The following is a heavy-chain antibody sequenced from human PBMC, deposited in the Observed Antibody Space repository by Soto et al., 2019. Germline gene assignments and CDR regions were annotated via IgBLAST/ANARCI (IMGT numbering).Heavy chain of an antibody. D-gene: IGHD6-19*01. CDR2: IYASGST. Sequence: PFEPLPHPHSVSGGSIGGLCWHRIREPAGKGLEWIGRIYASGSTISNRSLRSRVALSVDTSKNQFSLNLNSVTAADTAMYYCARSGYSSAWYTAFDSWSQGTLVTVSS. CDR3: ARSGYSSAWYTAFDS. CDR1: GGSIGGLC. V-gene: IGHV4-4*07. J-gene: IGHJ4*02.